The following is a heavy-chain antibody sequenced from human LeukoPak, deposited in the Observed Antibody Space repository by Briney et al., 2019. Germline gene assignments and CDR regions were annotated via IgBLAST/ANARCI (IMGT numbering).Heavy chain of an antibody. D-gene: IGHD3-10*01. CDR3: AREAQYYGSGRNAFDI. CDR1: GFSFSSYS. Sequence: PGGSLRLSCAASGFSFSSYSMNWVRQAPGKGLEWVSYISNSDNTIYCADSVKGRLTIFRDNAKNSLYLHMNSLRAEDTALYYCAREAQYYGSGRNAFDIWGQGTMVTVSS. J-gene: IGHJ3*02. CDR2: ISNSDNTI. V-gene: IGHV3-48*01.